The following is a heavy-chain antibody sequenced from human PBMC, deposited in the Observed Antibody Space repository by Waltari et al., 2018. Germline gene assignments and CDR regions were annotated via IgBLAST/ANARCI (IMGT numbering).Heavy chain of an antibody. D-gene: IGHD3-22*01. CDR2: IWYDGSNK. J-gene: IGHJ4*02. V-gene: IGHV3-33*06. CDR1: GFTFSSYG. CDR3: AKIIDPYYYDSSGYSPVDY. Sequence: QVQLVESGGGVVQPGRSLRLSCAASGFTFSSYGLHWVRQAPGQGREWVAVIWYDGSNKYYADCVKGRFTISRDNSKNTLYLQMNSLRAEDTAVYYCAKIIDPYYYDSSGYSPVDYWGQGTLVTVSS.